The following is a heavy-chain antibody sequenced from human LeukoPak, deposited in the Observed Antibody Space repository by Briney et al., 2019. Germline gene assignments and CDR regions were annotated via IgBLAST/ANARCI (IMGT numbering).Heavy chain of an antibody. CDR2: ISYDGSNK. CDR1: GFTFSSYG. Sequence: GGSLRLSCAASGFTFSSYGMHWVRQAPGKGLEWVAVISYDGSNKYYADSVKGRFTISRDNSKNTLHLQMNSLGAEDTAVYYYAKDRYGRKDYWGQGTLVTVSS. CDR3: AKDRYGRKDY. J-gene: IGHJ4*02. V-gene: IGHV3-30*18. D-gene: IGHD1-26*01.